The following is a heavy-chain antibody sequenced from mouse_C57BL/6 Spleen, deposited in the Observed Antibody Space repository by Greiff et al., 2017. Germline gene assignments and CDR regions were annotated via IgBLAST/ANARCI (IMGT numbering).Heavy chain of an antibody. CDR2: IYPGSGST. CDR3: ARRGITTVVVEAMDY. CDR1: GYTFTSYW. D-gene: IGHD1-1*01. Sequence: QVQLQQPGAELVKPGASVKMSCKASGYTFTSYWITWVKQRPGQGLEWIGDIYPGSGSTNYNEKFKSKATLTVDTSSSTAYMQRSSLTSEDSAVYYCARRGITTVVVEAMDYWGQGTSVTVSS. V-gene: IGHV1-55*01. J-gene: IGHJ4*01.